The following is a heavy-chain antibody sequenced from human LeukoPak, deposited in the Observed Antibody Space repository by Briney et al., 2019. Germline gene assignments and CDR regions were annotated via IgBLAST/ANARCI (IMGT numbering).Heavy chain of an antibody. D-gene: IGHD3-9*01. CDR3: AKAKGHDILTGSRIFDY. CDR2: ISGSGDII. Sequence: GGSLRLSCAASGFTFGSYVVNWVRQAPGKGLEWVSLISGSGDIIYYADSVKGRFTISRDNSKNTLYLQTDSLRAEDTAIYYCAKAKGHDILTGSRIFDYWGQGTLVTISS. CDR1: GFTFGSYV. V-gene: IGHV3-23*01. J-gene: IGHJ4*02.